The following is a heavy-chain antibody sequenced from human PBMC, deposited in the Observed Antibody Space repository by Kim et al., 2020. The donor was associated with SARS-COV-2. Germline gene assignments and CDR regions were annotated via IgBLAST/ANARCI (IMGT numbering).Heavy chain of an antibody. CDR1: GFTFSGSA. Sequence: GGSLRLSCAASGFTFSGSAMHWVRQASGKGLEWVGRIRSKANSYATAYAASVKGRFTISRDDSKNTAYLQMNSLKTEDTAVYYCTSYVYSQDIVVVPAANAIHYPWGQGTLVTVSS. D-gene: IGHD2-2*01. CDR2: IRSKANSYAT. CDR3: TSYVYSQDIVVVPAANAIHYP. J-gene: IGHJ5*02. V-gene: IGHV3-73*01.